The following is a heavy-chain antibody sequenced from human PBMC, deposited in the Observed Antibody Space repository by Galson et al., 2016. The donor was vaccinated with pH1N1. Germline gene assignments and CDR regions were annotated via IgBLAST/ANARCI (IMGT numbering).Heavy chain of an antibody. CDR3: ARGLLSGFDP. CDR1: GYKFTTYW. J-gene: IGHJ5*02. D-gene: IGHD2-21*01. Sequence: QSGAEVTKPGESLQISCEVFGYKFTTYWIGWVRQMPGKGLEWMGIIYPDDSDTRYNPAFQGQVTISVDKSINTAYLQWNSLKASDTAIYYCARGLLSGFDPWGQGTLVIVSS. CDR2: IYPDDSDT. V-gene: IGHV5-51*03.